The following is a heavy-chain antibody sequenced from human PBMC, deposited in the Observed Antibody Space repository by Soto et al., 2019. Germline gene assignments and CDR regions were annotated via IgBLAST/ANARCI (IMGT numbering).Heavy chain of an antibody. CDR2: INPSGGST. V-gene: IGHV1-46*01. CDR3: AKASVRAVDVFYNWYDH. CDR1: GYTFTSYS. J-gene: IGHJ5*02. D-gene: IGHD6-19*01. Sequence: ASVKVSCKASGYTFTSYSMPWVRQAPGQGLEWMGIINPSGGSTSYAQKFQGRVTMTRDTSTSTVYMELSSLRSEDTAVAYCAKASVRAVDVFYNWYDHYGHVTPVT.